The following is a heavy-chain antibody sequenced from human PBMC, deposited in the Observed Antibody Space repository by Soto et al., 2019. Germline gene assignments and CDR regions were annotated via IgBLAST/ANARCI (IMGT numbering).Heavy chain of an antibody. J-gene: IGHJ4*02. Sequence: QVQLVESGGGVIQPGKSLRLSCAASGFAFSADAMHWVRQAPGKGLEWVAVLWADGSRQFYLDSVKGRFSISRDNSKNTLYLQMNNLRIDDTASVRGTGYWGLSDNWGQGTLVSVSS. CDR2: LWADGSRQ. V-gene: IGHV3-33*01. D-gene: IGHD3-9*01. CDR3: TGYWGLSDN. CDR1: GFAFSADA.